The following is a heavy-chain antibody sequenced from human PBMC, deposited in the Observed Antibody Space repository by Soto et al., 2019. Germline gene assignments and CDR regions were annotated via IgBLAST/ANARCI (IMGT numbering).Heavy chain of an antibody. CDR3: ARVSSPGHSHCFHP. V-gene: IGHV4-39*01. J-gene: IGHJ5*02. CDR1: GGSISTSSYY. CDR2: IYYSGST. Sequence: PSETLSLTCAVSGGSISTSSYYWGWIRQPPGKGLEWIGTIYYSGSTYYNPSLKSRITISVDTSKNQFSLRLSSVTATDTAVYYCARVSSPGHSHCFHPSRQGTLVTVSS. D-gene: IGHD6-13*01.